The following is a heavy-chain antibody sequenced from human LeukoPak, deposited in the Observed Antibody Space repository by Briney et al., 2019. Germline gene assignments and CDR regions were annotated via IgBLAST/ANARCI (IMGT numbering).Heavy chain of an antibody. D-gene: IGHD3-3*01. J-gene: IGHJ3*02. CDR2: IYYSGST. CDR3: ASSRYYDFWSGYRIGHDAFDI. Sequence: PSETLSLTCTVSGGSISSYYWSWIRQPPGKGLEWIGYIYYSGSTNYNPSLKSRVTISVDTSKNQFSLKLSSVTAADTAVYYCASSRYYDFWSGYRIGHDAFDIWGQGTMVTVSS. V-gene: IGHV4-59*08. CDR1: GGSISSYY.